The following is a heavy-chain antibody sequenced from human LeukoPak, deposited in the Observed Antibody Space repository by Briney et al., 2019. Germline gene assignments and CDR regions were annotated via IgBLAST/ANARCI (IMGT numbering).Heavy chain of an antibody. J-gene: IGHJ4*02. Sequence: KASETLSLTCAVYGGSFSGYYWSWIRQPPGKGLEWIGEINHSGSTNYNPSLKSRVTISVDTSKNQFSLKLSSVTAADTAVYYCARGVVHCGGNDYWGQGTLVTVSS. CDR2: INHSGST. CDR1: GGSFSGYY. V-gene: IGHV4-34*01. CDR3: ARGVVHCGGNDY. D-gene: IGHD4-23*01.